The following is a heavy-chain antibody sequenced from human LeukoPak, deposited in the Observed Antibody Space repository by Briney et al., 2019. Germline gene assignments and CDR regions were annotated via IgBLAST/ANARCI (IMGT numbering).Heavy chain of an antibody. CDR3: ARHNYYDSSGYLY. CDR1: GGSIGSYY. V-gene: IGHV4-59*08. Sequence: SETLSLTCTVSGGSIGSYYWSWIRQPPGKGLEWIGYIYYSGSTNYNPSLKSRVTISVDTSKNQFSLKLSSVTAADTAVYYCARHNYYDSSGYLYWGQGTLVTVSS. J-gene: IGHJ4*02. D-gene: IGHD3-22*01. CDR2: IYYSGST.